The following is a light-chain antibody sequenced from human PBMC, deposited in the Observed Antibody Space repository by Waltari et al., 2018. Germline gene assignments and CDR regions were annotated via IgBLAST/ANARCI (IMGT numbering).Light chain of an antibody. CDR1: QSIFYSANNKNY. J-gene: IGKJ4*01. CDR3: QQYFATPLT. Sequence: DIVMTQSPDSLAVSLGERATINCKSSQSIFYSANNKNYLAWYQQKPGKPPKLLIYWASTRESGVSDRFSGRGSGTDFTLTISSLHAEDVALYFCQQYFATPLTFGGGTKVETK. CDR2: WAS. V-gene: IGKV4-1*01.